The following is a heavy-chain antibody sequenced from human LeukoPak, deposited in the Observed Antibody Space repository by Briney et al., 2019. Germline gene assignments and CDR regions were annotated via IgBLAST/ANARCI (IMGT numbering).Heavy chain of an antibody. CDR3: ATGSGHYYDR. D-gene: IGHD3-3*01. CDR1: GFTFSSYY. Sequence: GGSLRLSCTTSGFTFSSYYMHWVRQAPGKGLEWVAVVHDDGDTKYYVDSVKGRFTISRDNSKNTLYLQMSTLRDEDTAIYYCATGSGHYYDRWGQGTLVTVSS. V-gene: IGHV3-30*02. CDR2: VHDDGDTK. J-gene: IGHJ4*02.